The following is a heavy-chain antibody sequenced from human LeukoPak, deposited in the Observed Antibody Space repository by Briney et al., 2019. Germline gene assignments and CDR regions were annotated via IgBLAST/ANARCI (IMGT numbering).Heavy chain of an antibody. CDR3: ARELGYVGYCSSTSCFTGAFDI. CDR1: GGTFSSYA. V-gene: IGHV1-69*05. CDR2: IIPIFGTA. J-gene: IGHJ3*02. Sequence: ASVKVSCKASGGTFSSYAISWVRRAPGQGLEWMGGIIPIFGTANYAQKFQGRVTITTDESTSTAYMELSSLRSKDTAVYYCARELGYVGYCSSTSCFTGAFDIWGQGTMVTVSS. D-gene: IGHD2-2*03.